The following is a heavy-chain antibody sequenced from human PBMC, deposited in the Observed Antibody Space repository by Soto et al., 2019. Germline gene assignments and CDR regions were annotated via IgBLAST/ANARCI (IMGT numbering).Heavy chain of an antibody. J-gene: IGHJ4*02. D-gene: IGHD2-21*01. V-gene: IGHV3-30*18. Sequence: GGSLRLSCAASGFNFSSYGMHWVRQAPGKGLEWVAVISYDGSNKYYTDSVKGRFTISRDNSKNTLYLQMNSLRAEDTAVYYCAKVVSTVVVPMIDYWGQGTLVTVSS. CDR3: AKVVSTVVVPMIDY. CDR2: ISYDGSNK. CDR1: GFNFSSYG.